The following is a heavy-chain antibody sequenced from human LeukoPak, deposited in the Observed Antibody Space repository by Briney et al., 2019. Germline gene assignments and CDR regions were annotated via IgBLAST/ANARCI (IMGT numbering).Heavy chain of an antibody. J-gene: IGHJ4*02. D-gene: IGHD3-9*01. CDR2: INHNGEMI. V-gene: IGHV3-48*02. CDR3: VRDNDWAFHY. CDR1: GFTFSDYV. Sequence: GGSLRLSCAASGFTFSDYVMSWVRQAPGKGLEWVSYINHNGEMIYYADSVKGRFTISRDTAKKTLYLQMNSLRDDDTALYYCVRDNDWAFHYRGQGTLVTVSS.